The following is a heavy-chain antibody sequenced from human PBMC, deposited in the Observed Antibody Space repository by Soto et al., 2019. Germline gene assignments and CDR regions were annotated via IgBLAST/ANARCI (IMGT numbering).Heavy chain of an antibody. V-gene: IGHV3-30*03. J-gene: IGHJ4*02. CDR3: ARAAARGYFDY. Sequence: PGGSLRLSCAASGFTFSSYGMHWVRQAPGKGLEWVAVISYDGSNKYYADSVKGRFTISRDNSKNTLYLQMNSLRAEDTAVYYCARAAARGYFDYWGQGTLVTVSS. D-gene: IGHD2-2*01. CDR2: ISYDGSNK. CDR1: GFTFSSYG.